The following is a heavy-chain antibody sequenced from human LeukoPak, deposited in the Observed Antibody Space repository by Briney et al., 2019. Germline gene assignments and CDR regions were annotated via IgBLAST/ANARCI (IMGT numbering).Heavy chain of an antibody. V-gene: IGHV4-34*01. D-gene: IGHD3-22*01. CDR1: GGSFSGYY. CDR2: INHSGST. CDR3: ATREGRYYYDSSGYYSPFDY. J-gene: IGHJ4*02. Sequence: SETLSLTCAVYGGSFSGYYWSWIRQPPGKGLEWIGEINHSGSTNYNPSLKSRVTISVDTSKNQFSLKLSSVTAADTAVYYCATREGRYYYDSSGYYSPFDYWGQGTLVTVSS.